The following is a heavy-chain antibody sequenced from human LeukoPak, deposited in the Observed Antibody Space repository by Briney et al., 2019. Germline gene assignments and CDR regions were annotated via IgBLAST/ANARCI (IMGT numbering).Heavy chain of an antibody. CDR3: ARVSPRGSGSFWFDY. CDR1: GGSVSSYY. D-gene: IGHD3-10*01. J-gene: IGHJ4*02. Sequence: SETLSLTCTVSGGSVSSYYWSWIRQPPGKGLEWIGYIYYSGSTNYNPSLKSRVTISVDTSKNQFSLKLSSVTAADTAVYYCARVSPRGSGSFWFDYWGQGTLVTVSS. V-gene: IGHV4-59*02. CDR2: IYYSGST.